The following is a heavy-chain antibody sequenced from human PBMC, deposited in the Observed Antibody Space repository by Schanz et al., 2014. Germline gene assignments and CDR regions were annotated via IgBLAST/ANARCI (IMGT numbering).Heavy chain of an antibody. D-gene: IGHD1-26*01. CDR3: ARPNSASYRIYYFDY. Sequence: QVQLQESGPGLVKPSETLSLTCTVSGDSISTSYYWGWIRQPPGKGLEWIGSVYYSGGSYYNPSQKTRVTMSVDTSKNRFPRGRSLVTAADTAVYYCARPNSASYRIYYFDYWGQGTLVTVSS. CDR1: GDSISTSYY. J-gene: IGHJ4*02. V-gene: IGHV4-38-2*02. CDR2: VYYSGGS.